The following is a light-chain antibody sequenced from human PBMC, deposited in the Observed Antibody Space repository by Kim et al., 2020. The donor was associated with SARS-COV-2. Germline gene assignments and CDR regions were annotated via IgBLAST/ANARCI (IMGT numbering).Light chain of an antibody. V-gene: IGLV2-11*01. J-gene: IGLJ1*01. Sequence: GQSVTISCTGTSIDVGGYNYVSWYQQHPGKAPKLMIYDVSKRPSGVPDRFSGSKSGNTASLTISGLQAEDEADYYCCSYAGSYTYVFGTGTKVT. CDR3: CSYAGSYTYV. CDR2: DVS. CDR1: SIDVGGYNY.